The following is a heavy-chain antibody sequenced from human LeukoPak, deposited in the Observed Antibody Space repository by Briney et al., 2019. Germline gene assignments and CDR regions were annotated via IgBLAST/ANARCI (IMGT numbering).Heavy chain of an antibody. CDR1: GGSFSGYY. V-gene: IGHV4-34*01. D-gene: IGHD7-27*01. CDR3: ARAADNWGSRAYYFDY. CDR2: INHSGST. Sequence: SETLSLTCAVYGGSFSGYYGSWIRQPPGKGLEWIGEINHSGSTNYNPSLKSRVTISVDTSKNQFSLKLSSVTAADTAVYYCARAADNWGSRAYYFDYWGQGTLVTVSS. J-gene: IGHJ4*02.